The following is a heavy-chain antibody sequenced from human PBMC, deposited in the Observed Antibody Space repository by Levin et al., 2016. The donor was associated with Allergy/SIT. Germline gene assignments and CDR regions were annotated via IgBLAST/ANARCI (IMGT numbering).Heavy chain of an antibody. D-gene: IGHD1-20*01. CDR3: ARGGYNWNDGGYFDY. J-gene: IGHJ4*02. CDR1: GFTVSSNY. CDR2: IYYSGST. Sequence: SETLSLTCAASGFTVSSNYMSWIRQHPGKGLEWIGYIYYSGSTYYNPSLKSRVTISVDTSKNQFSLKLSSVTAADTAVYYCARGGYNWNDGGYFDYWGQGTLVTVSS. V-gene: IGHV4-31*02.